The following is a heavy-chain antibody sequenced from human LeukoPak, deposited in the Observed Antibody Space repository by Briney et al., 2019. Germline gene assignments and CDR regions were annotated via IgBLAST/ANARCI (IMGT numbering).Heavy chain of an antibody. J-gene: IGHJ5*02. D-gene: IGHD6-19*01. V-gene: IGHV1-2*04. CDR3: AREYSSGWYRNWFDP. CDR1: GYTFTCYY. Sequence: ASVKVSCKASGYTFTCYYMHWVRQAPGQGLEWMGWINPNSGGTNYAQKFQGWVTMTRDTSISTAYMELSRLRTDDTAVYYCAREYSSGWYRNWFDPWGQGTLVTVSS. CDR2: INPNSGGT.